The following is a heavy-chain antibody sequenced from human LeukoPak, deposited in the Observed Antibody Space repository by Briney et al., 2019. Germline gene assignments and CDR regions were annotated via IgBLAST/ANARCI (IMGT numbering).Heavy chain of an antibody. CDR2: ISPYKDTP. Sequence: ASVKVSCKASGYTFNGYGINWVRQAPGQGLEWLGWISPYKDTPYYTQQVQGRVTLTIDTSTSTAHMELRSLGSDDTAVYYCARADGGYYYYYMDVWDKGTTVTVSS. CDR3: ARADGGYYYYYMDV. V-gene: IGHV1-18*01. CDR1: GYTFNGYG. D-gene: IGHD3-10*01. J-gene: IGHJ6*03.